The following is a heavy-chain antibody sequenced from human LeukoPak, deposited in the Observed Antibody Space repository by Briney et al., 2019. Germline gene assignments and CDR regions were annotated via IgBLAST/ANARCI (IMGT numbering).Heavy chain of an antibody. Sequence: SGGSLRLSCAASGFTFSSYSRNWVRQAPGKGLEWVSSISSSSSYIYYADSVKGRFTLSRDNAKNSLYLQMDSLRAEDTAVYYCARNPSWDWGQGTLVTVSS. D-gene: IGHD1-26*01. V-gene: IGHV3-21*01. CDR3: ARNPSWD. CDR1: GFTFSSYS. CDR2: ISSSSSYI. J-gene: IGHJ4*02.